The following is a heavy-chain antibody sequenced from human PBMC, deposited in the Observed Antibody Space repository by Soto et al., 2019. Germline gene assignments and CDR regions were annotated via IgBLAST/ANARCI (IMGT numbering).Heavy chain of an antibody. CDR3: ARGSTDSYPGSRIFDF. V-gene: IGHV3-23*01. Sequence: GSLRLSCAASGFTFSSYAMSWVRQAPGKGLEWVSAISGSGGSTYYADSVKGRFTISRDNSKNTLYLQMNSLRVEDSALYYCARGSTDSYPGSRIFDFWGRGTLVTVSS. J-gene: IGHJ4*02. D-gene: IGHD3-10*01. CDR2: ISGSGGST. CDR1: GFTFSSYA.